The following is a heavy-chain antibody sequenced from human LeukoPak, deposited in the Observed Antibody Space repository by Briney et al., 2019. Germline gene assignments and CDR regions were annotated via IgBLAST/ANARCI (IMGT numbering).Heavy chain of an antibody. D-gene: IGHD4-17*01. Sequence: GASVEVSCKASGYTFTGYYIHWVRQAPGQGLEWMGWINTNTGNPTYAQGFTGRFVFSLDTSVSTAYLQISSLKAEDTAVYYCASNRPYYGDYWFDPWGQGTLVTVSS. CDR2: INTNTGNP. CDR3: ASNRPYYGDYWFDP. V-gene: IGHV7-4-1*02. J-gene: IGHJ5*02. CDR1: GYTFTGYY.